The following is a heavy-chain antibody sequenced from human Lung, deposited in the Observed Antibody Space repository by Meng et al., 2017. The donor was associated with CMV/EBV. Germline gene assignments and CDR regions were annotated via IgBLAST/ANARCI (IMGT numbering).Heavy chain of an antibody. CDR3: ARDGSLVRLDV. Sequence: SXTXSLXCTVSGGSISSYYWSWIRQPPGKGLEWIGYIYYSGSTNYNPSLKSRVTISVDTSKNQFSLKLSSVTAADTAVYYCARDGSLVRLDVWGQGNPVTVSS. V-gene: IGHV4-59*01. D-gene: IGHD1-26*01. CDR1: GGSISSYY. J-gene: IGHJ6*02. CDR2: IYYSGST.